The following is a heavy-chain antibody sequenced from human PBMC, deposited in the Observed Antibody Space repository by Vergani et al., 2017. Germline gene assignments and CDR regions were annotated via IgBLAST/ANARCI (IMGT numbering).Heavy chain of an antibody. J-gene: IGHJ4*02. Sequence: QVQLKESGPGLVKPSETLSLTCTVSNFFISSNAYYWGWIRQAPGRGLEWIGSLHHNGSTYYNPSLKSRVTTSVDASKNQFSLKLNSVTVADTAVYYCARSRPYCTSGSCPAIWGQGTLVTVSS. CDR3: ARSRPYCTSGSCPAI. CDR2: LHHNGST. D-gene: IGHD2-15*01. V-gene: IGHV4-38-2*02. CDR1: NFFISSNAYY.